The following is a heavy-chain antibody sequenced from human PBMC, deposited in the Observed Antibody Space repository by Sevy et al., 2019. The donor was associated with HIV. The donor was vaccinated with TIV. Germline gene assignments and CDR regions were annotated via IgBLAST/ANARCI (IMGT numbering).Heavy chain of an antibody. D-gene: IGHD3-3*01. J-gene: IGHJ6*02. CDR1: GYTFSDYG. V-gene: IGHV1-18*01. Sequence: ASVKVSCKSSGYTFSDYGISWVRQAPGQGLEWMGWISTYNANANYAQKFQGRVPMTTDTSRSTAYMELRSLRSDDTAVYYCAGAGFLEWPYNAMDVWGQGTTVTVSS. CDR3: AGAGFLEWPYNAMDV. CDR2: ISTYNANA.